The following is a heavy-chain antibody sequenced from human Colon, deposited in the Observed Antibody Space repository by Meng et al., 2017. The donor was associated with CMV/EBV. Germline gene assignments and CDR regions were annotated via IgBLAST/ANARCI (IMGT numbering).Heavy chain of an antibody. CDR1: GFTFRTYD. CDR2: ISSGSSDI. Sequence: GESLKISCAASGFTFRTYDMNWVRQAPGKGLEWVSSISSGSSDIYYADSVKGRFTISRDNAKNSLYLQMNSLRGDDTAVYYCASYTWTQLCIWGQGTLVTVSS. V-gene: IGHV3-21*01. D-gene: IGHD5-18*01. CDR3: ASYTWTQLCI. J-gene: IGHJ4*02.